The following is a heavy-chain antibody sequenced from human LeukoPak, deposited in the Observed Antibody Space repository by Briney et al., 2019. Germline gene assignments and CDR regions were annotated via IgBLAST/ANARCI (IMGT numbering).Heavy chain of an antibody. V-gene: IGHV3-30-3*01. CDR2: ISYDGSNK. D-gene: IGHD3-22*01. CDR3: ARRMYYYDSSGYYYPYFDY. Sequence: PGRSLRLSCAASGFTFSSYAMHWVRQAPGKGLEWVAVISYDGSNKYYADSVKGRFTISRDNSKNTLYLQMNSLSAEDTAVYYCARRMYYYDSSGYYYPYFDYWGQGTLVTVSS. CDR1: GFTFSSYA. J-gene: IGHJ4*02.